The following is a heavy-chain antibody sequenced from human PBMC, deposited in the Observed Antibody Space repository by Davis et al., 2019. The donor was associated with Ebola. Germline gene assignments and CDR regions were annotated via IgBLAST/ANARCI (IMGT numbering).Heavy chain of an antibody. Sequence: GGSLRLSCAASGFTFSGAAMHWVRQASGKGLEWVGRIRSKANSYATAYAASVKGRFTISRDDSKNTAYLQMNSLKTEDTAVYYCTSSAVAGTYDYWGQGTLVTVSS. CDR2: IRSKANSYAT. V-gene: IGHV3-73*01. D-gene: IGHD6-19*01. CDR1: GFTFSGAA. J-gene: IGHJ4*02. CDR3: TSSAVAGTYDY.